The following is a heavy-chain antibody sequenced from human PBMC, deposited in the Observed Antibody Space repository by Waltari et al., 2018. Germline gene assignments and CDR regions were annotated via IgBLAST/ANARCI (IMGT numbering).Heavy chain of an antibody. Sequence: QWQLRESGPGLGKPAETLSLTCSVAGGSFSSHYWSWIRQPAGKELEWIGRSYTSGSTNQNPSLTSRVTMSADTSKNQFSLKLGPVTAAATAVYYWARQGVLPYFDYLGQGTLVTVSS. J-gene: IGHJ4*02. V-gene: IGHV4-4*07. CDR2: SYTSGST. D-gene: IGHD1-26*01. CDR3: ARQGVLPYFDY. CDR1: GGSFSSHY.